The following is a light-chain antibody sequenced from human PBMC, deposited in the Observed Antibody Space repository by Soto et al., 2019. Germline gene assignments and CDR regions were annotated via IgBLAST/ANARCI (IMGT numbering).Light chain of an antibody. CDR1: QTISSW. CDR3: QQSYITPFT. V-gene: IGKV1-5*03. CDR2: KAS. J-gene: IGKJ3*01. Sequence: DIQMTQSPSTLSGSVGDRVTITCRASQTISSWLAWYQQKPGKAPKLLIYKASTLKSGVPSRFSGSGSGTDFTLTISSLQPEDFATYYCQQSYITPFTFGPGTKIDIQ.